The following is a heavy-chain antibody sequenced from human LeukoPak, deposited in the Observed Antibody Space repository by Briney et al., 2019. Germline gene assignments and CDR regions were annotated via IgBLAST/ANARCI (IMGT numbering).Heavy chain of an antibody. J-gene: IGHJ3*01. V-gene: IGHV4-38-2*02. CDR2: IYSSGST. Sequence: SETLSLTCTVSGYSISSGYYWGWIRQPPGKGLEWIGSIYSSGSTYYNPSLNSRVTILIDTSKNQFSLRLRSVTAADTAVYYCASLRKRGGAFDLWGQGTVVTVSS. CDR1: GYSISSGYY. CDR3: ASLRKRGGAFDL.